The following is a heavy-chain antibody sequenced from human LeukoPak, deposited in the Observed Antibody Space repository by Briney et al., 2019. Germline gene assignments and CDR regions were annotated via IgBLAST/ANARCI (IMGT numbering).Heavy chain of an antibody. Sequence: ASVKVSCKASGYTFTSYGISWVRQAPGQGLEWMGWISAYNGNTNYAQKLRGRVTMTTDTSTSTAYMELRSLRSDDTAVYYCARIDIVATILDYWGQGTLVTVSS. CDR2: ISAYNGNT. J-gene: IGHJ4*02. V-gene: IGHV1-18*01. D-gene: IGHD5-12*01. CDR1: GYTFTSYG. CDR3: ARIDIVATILDY.